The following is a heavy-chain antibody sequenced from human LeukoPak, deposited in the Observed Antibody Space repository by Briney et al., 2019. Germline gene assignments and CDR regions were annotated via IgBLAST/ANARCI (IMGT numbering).Heavy chain of an antibody. CDR3: AKADSGWYELDY. D-gene: IGHD6-19*01. V-gene: IGHV3-23*01. CDR2: ISGRGGST. Sequence: GGSLRLSCAASGFTFSSYAMSWVRQAPGKGLEWVSAISGRGGSTYYADSVKGRFTISRDNSKNTLYLQMNSLRAEDTAVYYCAKADSGWYELDYWGQGTLVTVSS. CDR1: GFTFSSYA. J-gene: IGHJ4*02.